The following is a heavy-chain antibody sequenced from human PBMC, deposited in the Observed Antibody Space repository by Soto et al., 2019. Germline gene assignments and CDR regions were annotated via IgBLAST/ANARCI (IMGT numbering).Heavy chain of an antibody. CDR2: ISAYNGNT. Sequence: ASVKVSCKASGYTFTSYGISWVRQAPGQGLEWMGWISAYNGNTNYAQKLQGRVTMTTDTSTSTAYMELRSLRSDDTAVYYCARDPPDCTNGVCTLYYYGMDVWGQGTTVTVSS. CDR1: GYTFTSYG. CDR3: ARDPPDCTNGVCTLYYYGMDV. D-gene: IGHD2-8*01. V-gene: IGHV1-18*01. J-gene: IGHJ6*02.